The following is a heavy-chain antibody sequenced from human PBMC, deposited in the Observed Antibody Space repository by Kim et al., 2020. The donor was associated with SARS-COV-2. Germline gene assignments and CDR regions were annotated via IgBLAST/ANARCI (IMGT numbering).Heavy chain of an antibody. CDR2: ISSGGDYI. CDR3: ARDHIAPALEYYYYYYAMDV. D-gene: IGHD6-13*01. V-gene: IGHV3-21*01. J-gene: IGHJ6*02. Sequence: GGSLRLSCAASGFTFSSYSMNWVRQAPGKGLEWVSSISSGGDYIYYADSVKGRFTISRDNAKNSLYLQMNSLRAEDTAVYYCARDHIAPALEYYYYYYAMDVWGQGTTVTVSS. CDR1: GFTFSSYS.